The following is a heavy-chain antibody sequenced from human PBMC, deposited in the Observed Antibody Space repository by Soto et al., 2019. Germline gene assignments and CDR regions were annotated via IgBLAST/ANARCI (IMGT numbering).Heavy chain of an antibody. CDR3: TIWGEAVRYQCYVLDV. CDR2: IIPIFATV. V-gene: IGHV1-69*06. J-gene: IGHJ6*02. D-gene: IGHD3-16*01. Sequence: QVQLLQSGSEVRKPGSSVKVSCKASGGTHNNYAFTWVRQARGQGLEWVGGIIPIFATVVYAQRFEGRVTISADKSTSTAYMELTNLSFDDTAVYYCTIWGEAVRYQCYVLDVWGQGTAITVSS. CDR1: GGTHNNYA.